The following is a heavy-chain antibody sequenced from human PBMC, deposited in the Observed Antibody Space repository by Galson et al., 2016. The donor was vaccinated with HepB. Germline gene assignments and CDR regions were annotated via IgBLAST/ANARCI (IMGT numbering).Heavy chain of an antibody. CDR1: GYNFTSHW. V-gene: IGHV5-51*01. CDR2: IFPADSGI. J-gene: IGHJ4*02. Sequence: QSGAEVKKPGESLKISCKGSGYNFTSHWIGWVRRRPGKGLEWMGIIFPADSGIRISPSLQGQVTISADRSITTAYLQWNSLTSPDTGVYYCVRRAGTTWGLDNWGQGTLVTVAS. D-gene: IGHD1-1*01. CDR3: VRRAGTTWGLDN.